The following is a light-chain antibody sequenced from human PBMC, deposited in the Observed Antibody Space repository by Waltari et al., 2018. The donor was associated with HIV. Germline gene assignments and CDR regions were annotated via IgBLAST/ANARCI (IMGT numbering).Light chain of an antibody. CDR2: GAS. J-gene: IGKJ4*01. CDR1: QSIGSS. V-gene: IGKV1-12*01. Sequence: EIQMAQSPSSVTASVGDRVTITCRASQSIGSSLAWYQHQPGEAPKLLIFGASRLESGVPPRFVGSGSGTEFALTISSLQTEDSATYYCQQADSFPHTFGGGTKVEV. CDR3: QQADSFPHT.